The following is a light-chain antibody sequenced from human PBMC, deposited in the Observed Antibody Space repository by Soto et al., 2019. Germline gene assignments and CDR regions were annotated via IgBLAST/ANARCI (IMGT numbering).Light chain of an antibody. Sequence: IVLTQSPGTLSLSPGERGTLSCRASQSVSDNYLAWYQHKPGQAPRLLIYGVYSRAIGIPDRFSGSGSGTDFTITISRLEPEDFAVYYCQQYDVPYTFGQGTKLEIK. V-gene: IGKV3-20*01. CDR3: QQYDVPYT. CDR1: QSVSDNY. CDR2: GVY. J-gene: IGKJ2*01.